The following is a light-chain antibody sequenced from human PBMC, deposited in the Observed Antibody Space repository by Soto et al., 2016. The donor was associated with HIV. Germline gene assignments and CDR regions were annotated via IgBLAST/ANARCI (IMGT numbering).Light chain of an antibody. Sequence: DIVMTQTPLSLSVTRGQPASISCKSSQSLLHTDGRTYLYWYLQRPGQPPQLLIYEVSNRFSGVSERFNGSGSGTDFTLKISRVEAGDVGVYYCMQGTHPPPSFGPGTKLEIK. CDR2: EVS. CDR1: QSLLHTDGRTY. V-gene: IGKV2-29*03. J-gene: IGKJ2*01. CDR3: MQGTHPPPS.